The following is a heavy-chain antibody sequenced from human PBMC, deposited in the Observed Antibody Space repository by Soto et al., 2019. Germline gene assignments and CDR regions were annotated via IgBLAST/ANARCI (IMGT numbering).Heavy chain of an antibody. D-gene: IGHD3-16*01. J-gene: IGHJ4*02. V-gene: IGHV1-69*01. CDR3: ARVHYEYIWGAYSH. Sequence: QVLLVQSGAEVKKPGSSVKVSCKASGGTFSNYAITWVRQAPGQGLEWMGGIIPIFGTPNYAQKFQGRDTITADESTSTAYMELSSLKSEDTAVDYCARVHYEYIWGAYSHGGQGSLVTVSS. CDR1: GGTFSNYA. CDR2: IIPIFGTP.